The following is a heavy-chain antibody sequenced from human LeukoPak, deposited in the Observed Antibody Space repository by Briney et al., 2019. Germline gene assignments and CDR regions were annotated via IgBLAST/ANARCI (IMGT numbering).Heavy chain of an antibody. V-gene: IGHV3-21*01. CDR3: ARDRRSVVVPDAIADY. CDR2: ISGSSTYI. J-gene: IGHJ4*02. D-gene: IGHD2-2*02. Sequence: PGGSLRLSCAASGFTFSSYSMNWVRQTAGKGLDWVSSISGSSTYIYYADSVKGRFTISRDNAKNSLYLQMNSLRAEDTAVYYCARDRRSVVVPDAIADYWGQGTLVTVSS. CDR1: GFTFSSYS.